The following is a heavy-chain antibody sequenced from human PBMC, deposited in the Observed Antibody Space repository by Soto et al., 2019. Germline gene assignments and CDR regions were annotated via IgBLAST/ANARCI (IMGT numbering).Heavy chain of an antibody. Sequence: WTWIRQPPGKGLEWIGQIHPSGSTNYNPSLKSRVTISVDTSKKQFSLRLSSVTAADTAVYYCARGGLGYDNNYFDYWGQGNLVTVSS. D-gene: IGHD5-12*01. J-gene: IGHJ4*02. CDR3: ARGGLGYDNNYFDY. V-gene: IGHV4-34*01. CDR2: IHPSGST.